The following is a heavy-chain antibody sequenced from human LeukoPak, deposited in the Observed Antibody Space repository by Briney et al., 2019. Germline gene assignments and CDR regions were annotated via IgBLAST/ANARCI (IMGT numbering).Heavy chain of an antibody. D-gene: IGHD3-9*01. CDR1: GGALSSGAYY. Sequence: PSETLSLTCTVYGGALSSGAYYWGWIRQPAGKGLEWLGRIYTNGNTNYNPSLKSRVTISVDTSKNQFSLHLSSLIAADTAVYYCARENMGTYDILTGYHRTYYFDYWGQGTLVTVSS. CDR2: IYTNGNT. CDR3: ARENMGTYDILTGYHRTYYFDY. J-gene: IGHJ4*02. V-gene: IGHV4-61*02.